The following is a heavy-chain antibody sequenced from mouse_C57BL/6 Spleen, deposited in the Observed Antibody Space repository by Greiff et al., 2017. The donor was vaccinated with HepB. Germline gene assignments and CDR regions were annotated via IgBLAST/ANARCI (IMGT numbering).Heavy chain of an antibody. CDR2: SNPSDSYT. V-gene: IGHV1-50*01. CDR1: GYTFTSYW. Sequence: VQLQQPGAELVRPGSSVKLSCKASGYTFTSYWMQWVKQRPGQGLEWIGESNPSDSYTNYNQKFKGKATLTVDTSSSTAYMQRSSLTSEDSAVYYCASYGSSPYFDYWGQGTTLTVSS. J-gene: IGHJ2*01. D-gene: IGHD1-1*01. CDR3: ASYGSSPYFDY.